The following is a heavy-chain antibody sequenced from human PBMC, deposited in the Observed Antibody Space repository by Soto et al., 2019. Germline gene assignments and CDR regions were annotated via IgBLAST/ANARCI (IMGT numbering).Heavy chain of an antibody. CDR2: IYYSGST. CDR3: ARVGAAVTSRGRVDY. D-gene: IGHD4-17*01. J-gene: IGHJ4*02. Sequence: PSETLSLTCTVSGGSISSGGYYWSWIRQHPGKGLEWIGYIYYSGSTYYNPSLKSRVTISVDTSKSQFSLKLSSVTAADTAVYYCARVGAAVTSRGRVDYWGQGTLVTVSS. V-gene: IGHV4-31*03. CDR1: GGSISSGGYY.